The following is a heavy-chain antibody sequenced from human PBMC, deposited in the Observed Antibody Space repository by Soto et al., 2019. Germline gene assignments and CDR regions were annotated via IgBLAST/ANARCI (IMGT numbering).Heavy chain of an antibody. J-gene: IGHJ4*02. CDR2: INHSGST. V-gene: IGHV4-34*01. CDR1: GGSFSGYY. CDR3: VRGTFTPGVDK. Sequence: SETLSLTCAVYGGSFSGYYWSWIRQPPGKGLEWIGEINHSGSTNYNPSLKSRVTISVDTSKNQFSLKLSSVTAADTAIYYCVRGTFTPGVDKWGQGTLVTVSS.